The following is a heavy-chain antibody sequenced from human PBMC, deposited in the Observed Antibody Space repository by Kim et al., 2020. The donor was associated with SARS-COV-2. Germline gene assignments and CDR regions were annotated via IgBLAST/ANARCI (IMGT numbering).Heavy chain of an antibody. V-gene: IGHV4-59*08. J-gene: IGHJ4*02. CDR2: IYYSGNT. D-gene: IGHD3-3*01. Sequence: SETLSLTCTVSGGSTSSYYWSWIRQPPGKGLEWIGYIYYSGNTNYNPSLKSRVTISIDTSKNQFSLELSSVTAADTAVYYCARLMGITIFDWGQGTLVTV. CDR1: GGSTSSYY. CDR3: ARLMGITIFD.